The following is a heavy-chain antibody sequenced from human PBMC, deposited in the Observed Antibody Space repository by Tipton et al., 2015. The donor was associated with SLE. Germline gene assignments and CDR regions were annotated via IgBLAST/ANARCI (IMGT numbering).Heavy chain of an antibody. J-gene: IGHJ4*02. CDR2: IYYSGST. CDR3: ARDFGIAVAGGDY. D-gene: IGHD6-19*01. V-gene: IGHV4-59*11. CDR1: GGSISSHY. Sequence: LRLSCTVSGGSISSHYWSWIRQPPGKGLEWIGYIYYSGSTNYNPSLKSRVTISVDTSKNQFSLKLSSVTAADTAVYYCARDFGIAVAGGDYWGQGTLVTVSS.